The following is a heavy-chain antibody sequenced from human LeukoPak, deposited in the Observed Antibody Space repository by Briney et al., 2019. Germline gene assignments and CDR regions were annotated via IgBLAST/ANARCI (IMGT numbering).Heavy chain of an antibody. V-gene: IGHV3-48*01. Sequence: GGSLRLSCAASGFTFSTYSMNWVRQAPGKGLEWVSYISDSTTTIYYADSVEGRFTISRDNAKNSLYLQMNSLRAEDTAVYYCARDLTSAWYGWDYWGQGTLVTVSS. D-gene: IGHD6-19*01. CDR1: GFTFSTYS. CDR2: ISDSTTTI. CDR3: ARDLTSAWYGWDY. J-gene: IGHJ4*02.